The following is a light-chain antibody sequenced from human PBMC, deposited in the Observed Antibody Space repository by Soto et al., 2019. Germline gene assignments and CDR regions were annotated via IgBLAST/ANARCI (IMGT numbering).Light chain of an antibody. CDR3: QQYGSSPPYT. CDR2: GAS. J-gene: IGKJ2*01. V-gene: IGKV3-20*01. Sequence: EIVLTQSPGSLSLSPGERATLSCRASQSVRSSSLAWYQQKPGQAPRLLIYGASIRATGIPDRFSGSGSGTDFTLTISRLEPEDFAVYYCQQYGSSPPYTFGQGTKLEIK. CDR1: QSVRSSS.